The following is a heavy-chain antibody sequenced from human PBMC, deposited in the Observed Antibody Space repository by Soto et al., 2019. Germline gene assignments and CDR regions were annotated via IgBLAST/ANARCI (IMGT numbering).Heavy chain of an antibody. V-gene: IGHV4-4*02. J-gene: IGHJ4*02. Sequence: SETLSLTCAVSGGSISSSNWWSWVRQPPGKGLGWIGEIYHSGSTNYNPSLKSRVTISVDKSKNQFSLKLSSVTAADTAVYYCGRVVIKMAIQSIDSWGPGTLVTVSS. CDR2: IYHSGST. CDR3: GRVVIKMAIQSIDS. CDR1: GGSISSSNW.